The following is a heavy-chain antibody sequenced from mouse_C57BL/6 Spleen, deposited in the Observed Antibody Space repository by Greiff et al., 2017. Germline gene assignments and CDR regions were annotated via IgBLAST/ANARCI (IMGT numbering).Heavy chain of an antibody. J-gene: IGHJ2*01. CDR2: IDPSDSYT. Sequence: QVQLQQPGAELVMPGASVKLSCKASGYTFTSYWMHWVKQRPGPGLEWIGEIDPSDSYTNYNQKFKGKSTLTVDKSSSTAYMQLSSLTSEDSAVYYCASYRYWGQGTTLTVSS. CDR1: GYTFTSYW. CDR3: ASYRY. V-gene: IGHV1-69*01.